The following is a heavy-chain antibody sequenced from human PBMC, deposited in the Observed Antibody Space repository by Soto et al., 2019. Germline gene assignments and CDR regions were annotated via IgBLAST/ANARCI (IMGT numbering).Heavy chain of an antibody. CDR2: ISYDGSNK. D-gene: IGHD5-12*01. V-gene: IGHV3-30-3*01. CDR1: GFTFSSYA. J-gene: IGHJ6*02. Sequence: PGGSLRLSCAASGFTFSSYAMHWVRQAPGKGLEWVAVISYDGSNKYYADSVKGRFTISRDNSKNTLYLQMNSLRAEDTAVYYCARDHEDSGYDYVRKAYYHYGMDVWGRRTTVTGS. CDR3: ARDHEDSGYDYVRKAYYHYGMDV.